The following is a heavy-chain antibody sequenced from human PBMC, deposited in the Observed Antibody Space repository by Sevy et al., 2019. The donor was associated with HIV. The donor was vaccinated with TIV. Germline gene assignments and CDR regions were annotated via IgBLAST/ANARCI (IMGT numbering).Heavy chain of an antibody. CDR1: GFTFSDYN. V-gene: IGHV3-21*01. D-gene: IGHD3-10*01. J-gene: IGHJ6*02. Sequence: GGSLRLSCAASGFTFSDYNMNWVRQAPGKGLEWVSSISSISNYIYYADSVKGRFTISRDNAKNSLYLQMHSLRAEDTAVYYCARETSSFGEGIYYGMDVWGQGTTVTVSS. CDR2: ISSISNYI. CDR3: ARETSSFGEGIYYGMDV.